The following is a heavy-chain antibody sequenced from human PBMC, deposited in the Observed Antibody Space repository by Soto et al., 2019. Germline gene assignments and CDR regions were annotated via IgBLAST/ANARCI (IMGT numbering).Heavy chain of an antibody. CDR2: ISYDGSNK. CDR1: GFTFSSYG. J-gene: IGHJ4*02. Sequence: PGGSLRLSCAASGFTFSSYGMHWVRQAPGKGLEWVAVISYDGSNKYYADSVKGRFTISRDNSKNTLYLQMNSLRAEDTAVYYCAKDKDLGAAGYYFDYWGQGTLVAVSS. CDR3: AKDKDLGAAGYYFDY. V-gene: IGHV3-30*18. D-gene: IGHD6-13*01.